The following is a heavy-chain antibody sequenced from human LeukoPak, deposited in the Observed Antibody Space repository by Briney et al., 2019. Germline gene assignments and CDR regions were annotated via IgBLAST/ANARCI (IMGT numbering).Heavy chain of an antibody. CDR1: GFTFSSYA. CDR2: ISYDGSNK. CDR3: ANLKLLRDY. J-gene: IGHJ4*02. D-gene: IGHD1-26*01. Sequence: GGSLRLSCAASGFTFSSYAMHWVRQAPGKGLEWVAVISYDGSNKYYADSVKGRFTISRDNSKNTLYLQMNSLRAEDTAVYYCANLKLLRDYWGQGTLVTVSS. V-gene: IGHV3-30-3*01.